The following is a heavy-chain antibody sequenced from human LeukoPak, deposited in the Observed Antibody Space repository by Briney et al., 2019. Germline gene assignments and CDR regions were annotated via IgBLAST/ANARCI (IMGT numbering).Heavy chain of an antibody. Sequence: GGSPRLSCAASGFTFSSYSMNWVRQAPGKGLEWVSYISSSSSTIYYADSVKGRFTISRDNAKNSLYLQMNSLRAEDTAVYYCARDAYCGGDCQPVNWGQGTLVTVSS. CDR2: ISSSSSTI. CDR3: ARDAYCGGDCQPVN. D-gene: IGHD2-21*02. J-gene: IGHJ1*01. V-gene: IGHV3-48*04. CDR1: GFTFSSYS.